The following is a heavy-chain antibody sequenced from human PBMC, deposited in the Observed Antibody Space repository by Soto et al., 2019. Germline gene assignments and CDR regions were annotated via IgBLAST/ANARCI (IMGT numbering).Heavy chain of an antibody. CDR2: ISGSGVNT. J-gene: IGHJ4*02. Sequence: EVHLLESGGGLVQPGGSLRLSCAASGFTFSSYAMSWVRQAPGKGLAWVSAISGSGVNTYYADSVRGRFTISRDNSRNTLYLQMSSLRAEDTAVYYCAKDPNGYGDYDFFDYWGQGTLVTVSS. D-gene: IGHD4-17*01. V-gene: IGHV3-23*01. CDR3: AKDPNGYGDYDFFDY. CDR1: GFTFSSYA.